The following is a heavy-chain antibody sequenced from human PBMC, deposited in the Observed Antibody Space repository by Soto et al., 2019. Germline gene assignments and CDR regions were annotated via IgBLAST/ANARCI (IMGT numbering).Heavy chain of an antibody. Sequence: PSETLSLTCTVSGGSISSSSYYWGWIRQPPGKGLEWIGSIYYSGSTYYNPSLKSRVTMSVDTSKNQFSLKLSSVTAADTAVYYXARLQDSSRRTGLYFDYWGQGTLVTVSS. CDR2: IYYSGST. CDR3: ARLQDSSRRTGLYFDY. D-gene: IGHD3-22*01. V-gene: IGHV4-39*01. J-gene: IGHJ4*02. CDR1: GGSISSSSYY.